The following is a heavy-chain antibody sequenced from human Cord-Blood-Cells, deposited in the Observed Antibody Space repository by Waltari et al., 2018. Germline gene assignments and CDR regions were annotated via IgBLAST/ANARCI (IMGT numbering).Heavy chain of an antibody. CDR2: ISYDGSNK. J-gene: IGHJ4*02. CDR3: AKEGSSSWLNFDY. V-gene: IGHV3-30*18. CDR1: GFTFSSYG. Sequence: QVQLVESGGGVVQPGRSLRLSCAASGFTFSSYGMHWVRPAPGKGLDWVAVISYDGSNKYYADSVKGRFTISRDNSKNTLYLQMNSLRAEDTAVYYCAKEGSSSWLNFDYRGQGTLVTVSS. D-gene: IGHD6-13*01.